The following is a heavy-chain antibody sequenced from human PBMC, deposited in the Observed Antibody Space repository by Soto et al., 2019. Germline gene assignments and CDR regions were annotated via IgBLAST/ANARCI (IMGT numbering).Heavy chain of an antibody. V-gene: IGHV1-18*01. J-gene: IGHJ4*02. Sequence: ASVKVSCKASGYTFNSYGISWVRQAPGQGLEWMGWISGYNGNTNYAQKVQGRVTMTTDTSTSTADVELRSLGPDDTAVYYGARDGRNGGYFDSGGKGTVVTVSS. CDR2: ISGYNGNT. CDR1: GYTFNSYG. D-gene: IGHD3-22*01. CDR3: ARDGRNGGYFDS.